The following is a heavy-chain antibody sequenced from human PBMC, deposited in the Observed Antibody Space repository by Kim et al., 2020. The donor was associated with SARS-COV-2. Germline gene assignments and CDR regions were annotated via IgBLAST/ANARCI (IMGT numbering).Heavy chain of an antibody. D-gene: IGHD5-18*01. V-gene: IGHV4-39*01. Sequence: YNPSLKSGVTISVDTSNNQFSLKMSSVTAADTAVYYGARLGIQLSTWFDPWGQGTLVTVSS. CDR3: ARLGIQLSTWFDP. J-gene: IGHJ5*02.